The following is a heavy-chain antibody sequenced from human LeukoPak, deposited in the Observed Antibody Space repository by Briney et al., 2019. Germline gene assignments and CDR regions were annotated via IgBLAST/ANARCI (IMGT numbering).Heavy chain of an antibody. CDR1: GFTFSSYG. V-gene: IGHV3-30*02. D-gene: IGHD3-3*01. Sequence: HSGGSLRLSCAASGFTFSSYGMHWVRQAPGKGLEWVAFIRYDRSNKYYADSVKGRFTISRDNSKNTLYLQMNSLRAEDTAVYYCAKDALALRFLEWSIDYWGQGTLVTVSS. J-gene: IGHJ4*02. CDR2: IRYDRSNK. CDR3: AKDALALRFLEWSIDY.